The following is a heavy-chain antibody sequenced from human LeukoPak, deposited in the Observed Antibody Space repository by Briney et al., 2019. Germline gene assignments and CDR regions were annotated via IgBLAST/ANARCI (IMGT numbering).Heavy chain of an antibody. CDR3: ARDMVDTAMAAD. CDR2: IYTSGST. J-gene: IGHJ4*02. V-gene: IGHV4-61*02. CDR1: GGSISSSSYY. D-gene: IGHD5-18*01. Sequence: PSETLSLTCTVSGGSISSSSYYWSWIRQPAGKGLEWIGRIYTSGSTNYNPSLKSRVTISVDTSKNQFSLKLSSVTAADTAVYYCARDMVDTAMAADWGQGTLVTVSS.